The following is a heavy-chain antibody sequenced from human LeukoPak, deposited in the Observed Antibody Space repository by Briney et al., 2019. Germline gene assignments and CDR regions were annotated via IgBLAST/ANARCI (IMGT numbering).Heavy chain of an antibody. CDR3: ARLTIGDYGARESGFDS. Sequence: SVKVSCKASGGSFSSYAISWVRQAPGQGLEWMGGILPIVNTADYAQKFQGRVTITADESTSTAYMDLSSLRSEDTAVYYCARLTIGDYGARESGFDSWGQGTLVTVSS. J-gene: IGHJ4*02. CDR2: ILPIVNTA. CDR1: GGSFSSYA. D-gene: IGHD4-17*01. V-gene: IGHV1-69*13.